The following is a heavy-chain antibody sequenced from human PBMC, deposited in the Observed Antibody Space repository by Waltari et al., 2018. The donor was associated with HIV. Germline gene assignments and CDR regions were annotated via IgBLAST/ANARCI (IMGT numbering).Heavy chain of an antibody. D-gene: IGHD6-6*01. J-gene: IGHJ5*02. Sequence: EVQLVLSGAEVKKPGESLKISCKGSGYSFTSYWIGWVRQMPGEGLGCMWITFPGDSDTRYSPCVQGQVTISADKSISTAYLQWSSLKASDTAMYYCARQAAARRGAGWFDPWGQGTLVTVSS. CDR2: TFPGDSDT. CDR1: GYSFTSYW. CDR3: ARQAAARRGAGWFDP. V-gene: IGHV5-51*01.